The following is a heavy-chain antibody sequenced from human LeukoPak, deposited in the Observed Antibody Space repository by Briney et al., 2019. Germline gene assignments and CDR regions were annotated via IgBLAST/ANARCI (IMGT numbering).Heavy chain of an antibody. J-gene: IGHJ6*04. CDR2: ISYDGSNK. CDR1: GFTFSNAW. V-gene: IGHV3-30*18. Sequence: GGSLRLSCAASGFTFSNAWMSWVRQAPGKGLEWVAVISYDGSNKYYADSVKGRFTISRDNSKNTLYLQMNSLRAEDTALYYCAKDRTSSGWYQDVWGKGTTVTVSS. D-gene: IGHD6-19*01. CDR3: AKDRTSSGWYQDV.